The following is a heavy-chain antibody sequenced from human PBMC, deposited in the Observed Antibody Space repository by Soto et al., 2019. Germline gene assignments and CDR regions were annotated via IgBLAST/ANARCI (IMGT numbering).Heavy chain of an antibody. CDR1: GFTLSSHW. V-gene: IGHV3-74*01. Sequence: GSLRLSCEASGFTLSSHWMNWVRQAPGKGLVWVSRIDSDGGSITYADSVKGRFTISRDNAKNTLYLQMNSLRAEDTAVYYCAREVSSGWHFDYWGQGTLVTVS. CDR3: AREVSSGWHFDY. D-gene: IGHD6-19*01. J-gene: IGHJ4*02. CDR2: IDSDGGSI.